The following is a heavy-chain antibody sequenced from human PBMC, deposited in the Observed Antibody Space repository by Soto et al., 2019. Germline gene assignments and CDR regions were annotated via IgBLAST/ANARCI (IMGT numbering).Heavy chain of an antibody. Sequence: EVQLVESGGGLVQPGGSLRLSCAASGFIFSSYWMSWVRQAPGKGLEWVANIKQDGSEKYYVDSVKGRFTISRDNAKNSLYLQMNHLRAEDTAVYYCARVSGGLGAERRYFSYYMDVWGKGTTVTVSS. CDR3: ARVSGGLGAERRYFSYYMDV. D-gene: IGHD3-10*01. CDR1: GFIFSSYW. V-gene: IGHV3-7*01. CDR2: IKQDGSEK. J-gene: IGHJ6*03.